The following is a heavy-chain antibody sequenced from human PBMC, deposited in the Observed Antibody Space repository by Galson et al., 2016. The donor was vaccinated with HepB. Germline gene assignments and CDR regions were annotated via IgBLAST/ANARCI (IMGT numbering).Heavy chain of an antibody. V-gene: IGHV3-7*01. J-gene: IGHJ5*02. CDR2: MKEDGSEK. CDR1: GFTFNNHW. Sequence: SLRLSCAASGFTFNNHWMTWVRQAAGKGLEWVANMKEDGSEKYYVDSVKGRFTISRDNAKKLLYLQMNSLRVEDTAVYYCVRVVGFGELFPYNWFDPWGQGTLVTVSS. D-gene: IGHD3-10*01. CDR3: VRVVGFGELFPYNWFDP.